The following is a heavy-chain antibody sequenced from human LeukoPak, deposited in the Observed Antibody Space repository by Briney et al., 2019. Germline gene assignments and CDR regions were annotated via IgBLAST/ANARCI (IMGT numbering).Heavy chain of an antibody. Sequence: GGSLRLSCAASGFTFSSYAMSWVRQAPGKGLEWVSAISGSGGSTYYADSVKGRFTISRDNSKNTLYLQMNSLRAEDTAVYYCAKKADHVWGSYRNYYFDYWGQGTLVTVSS. V-gene: IGHV3-23*01. CDR2: ISGSGGST. CDR3: AKKADHVWGSYRNYYFDY. CDR1: GFTFSSYA. D-gene: IGHD3-16*02. J-gene: IGHJ4*02.